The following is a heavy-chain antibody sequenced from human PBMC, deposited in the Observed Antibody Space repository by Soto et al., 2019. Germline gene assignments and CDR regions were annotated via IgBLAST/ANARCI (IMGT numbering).Heavy chain of an antibody. CDR1: GFTFSSYA. CDR3: AKDHLFRGVTPA. V-gene: IGHV3-23*01. CDR2: ISGSGGST. D-gene: IGHD3-10*01. Sequence: EVQLLESGGGLVQPGGSLRLSCAASGFTFSSYAMSWVRQAPGKGLGWVSAISGSGGSTYYADSVKGRFTISRDNSKNTLLLQMNSLSAEDTAVYYCAKDHLFRGVTPAWGQGTLVTVSS. J-gene: IGHJ5*02.